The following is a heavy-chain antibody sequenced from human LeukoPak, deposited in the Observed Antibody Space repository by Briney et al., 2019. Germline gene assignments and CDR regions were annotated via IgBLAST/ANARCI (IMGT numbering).Heavy chain of an antibody. J-gene: IGHJ4*02. CDR3: ARDRPPPSSGYADY. D-gene: IGHD3-22*01. CDR1: GFTFSDYY. Sequence: PGGSLRLSCAASGFTFSDYYMSWIRQAPGKGLEWVSYISSSGSTIYYADSVKGRFTISRDNAKNSLYLQINSLRAEDTAVYYCARDRPPPSSGYADYWGQGTLVTVSS. CDR2: ISSSGSTI. V-gene: IGHV3-11*01.